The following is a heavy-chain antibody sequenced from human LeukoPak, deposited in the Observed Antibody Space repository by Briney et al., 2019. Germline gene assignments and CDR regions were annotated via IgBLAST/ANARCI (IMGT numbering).Heavy chain of an antibody. J-gene: IGHJ4*02. Sequence: GGSLRLSCAASGFTFSSYAMSWVRQAPGKGLEWVSAISGSGGSTYYADSVKGRFTISRDNSKNTLYLQMNSLRAEDTAVYYCAKDAVLLWFGELFTYFDYGGQGTLVTVSS. CDR1: GFTFSSYA. V-gene: IGHV3-23*01. D-gene: IGHD3-10*01. CDR3: AKDAVLLWFGELFTYFDY. CDR2: ISGSGGST.